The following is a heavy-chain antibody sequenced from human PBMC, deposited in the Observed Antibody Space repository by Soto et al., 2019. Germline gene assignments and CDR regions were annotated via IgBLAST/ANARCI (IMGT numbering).Heavy chain of an antibody. Sequence: GGSLRLSCAASGFTFSSYAMSWVRQAPGKGLEWVSAISGSGGSTYYADSVKGRFTISRDNSKNTLYLQMNSLRAEDTAVYYCAKASTSSPSGELSPWGQGTLVTVSS. CDR2: ISGSGGST. J-gene: IGHJ5*02. CDR1: GFTFSSYA. V-gene: IGHV3-23*01. CDR3: AKASTSSPSGELSP. D-gene: IGHD3-10*01.